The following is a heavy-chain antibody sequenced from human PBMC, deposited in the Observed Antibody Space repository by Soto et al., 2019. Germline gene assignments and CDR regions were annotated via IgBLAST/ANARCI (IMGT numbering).Heavy chain of an antibody. D-gene: IGHD3-22*01. CDR2: INPSGGST. CDR1: GYTFTSYY. CDR3: ARAKYYYDSSGQRTYYYYGMDV. V-gene: IGHV1-46*01. J-gene: IGHJ6*02. Sequence: GASVKVSCKASGYTFTSYYMHWVRQAPGQGLEWMGIINPSGGSTSYAQKFQGRVTMTRDTSTSTVYMELSSLRSEDTAVYYCARAKYYYDSSGQRTYYYYGMDVWGQGTTVTVSS.